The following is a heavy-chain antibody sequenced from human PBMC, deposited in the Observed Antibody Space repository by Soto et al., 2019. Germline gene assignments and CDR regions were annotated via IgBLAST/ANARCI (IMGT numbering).Heavy chain of an antibody. V-gene: IGHV1-3*01. D-gene: IGHD3-10*01. CDR2: INAGNGNT. J-gene: IGHJ6*02. Sequence: QVQLVQSGAEVKKPGASVKVSCKASGYTFTSYAMHWVRQAPGQRLEWMGWINAGNGNTKYSQKFQGRVTITRDTSASTAYVELSSLRSEDTAVYYCARSVYYYGSGSYRTPDYYSYGLDVWGQGTTVTVSS. CDR3: ARSVYYYGSGSYRTPDYYSYGLDV. CDR1: GYTFTSYA.